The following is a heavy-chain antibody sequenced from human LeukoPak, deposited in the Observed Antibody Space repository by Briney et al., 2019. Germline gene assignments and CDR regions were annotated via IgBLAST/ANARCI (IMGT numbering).Heavy chain of an antibody. D-gene: IGHD4-11*01. J-gene: IGHJ4*02. Sequence: PSETLSLTCAVYGGSFSGYHWSWIRQPPGKGLEWIGEINHSGSTNYNPSLESRVTISVDTSKNQFSLKLSSVTAADTAVYYCARSATVTTGKYFDYWGQGTLVTVSS. CDR2: INHSGST. V-gene: IGHV4-34*01. CDR1: GGSFSGYH. CDR3: ARSATVTTGKYFDY.